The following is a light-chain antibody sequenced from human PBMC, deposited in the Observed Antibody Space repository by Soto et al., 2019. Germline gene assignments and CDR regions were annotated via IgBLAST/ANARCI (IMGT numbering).Light chain of an antibody. V-gene: IGKV3-20*01. J-gene: IGKJ3*01. Sequence: EIVLTQSPGTLSLSPGERATLSCRASQSVSSSYLAWYQQKPGQAPRLLIYGASSRATGIPDRFSGSGSGTDFTLTISRLEPEDFAVYYCQQYGSSLHSAFGPGTKVDIK. CDR2: GAS. CDR1: QSVSSSY. CDR3: QQYGSSLHSA.